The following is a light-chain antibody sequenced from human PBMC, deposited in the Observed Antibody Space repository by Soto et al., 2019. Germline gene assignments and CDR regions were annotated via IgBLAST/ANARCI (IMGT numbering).Light chain of an antibody. V-gene: IGKV3-20*01. CDR2: GAS. CDR3: QRYDSLRT. J-gene: IGKJ1*01. CDR1: QSVRSNF. Sequence: EIVLAQSPATLSVSTGERATLSCRSSQSVRSNFLAWYQQKPGQAPRLLIYGASNRATGIPDRFSGSGSGTDFTLTITRLEAEDFAMYYCQRYDSLRTFGQGSKVDIK.